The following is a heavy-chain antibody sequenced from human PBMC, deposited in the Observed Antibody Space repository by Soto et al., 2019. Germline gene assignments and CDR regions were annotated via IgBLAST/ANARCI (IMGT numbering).Heavy chain of an antibody. J-gene: IGHJ4*02. CDR2: STNSGTFA. D-gene: IGHD1-1*01. CDR1: GFTFSDYY. CDR3: ARSGDNYNLLDY. Sequence: QVQLVESGGGVVKPGGSLRLSCAASGFTFSDYYMSWIRQAPGKGLEWISYSTNSGTFARYADSVKGRFSISRDNATNSLYLQIDSLRGEDTAIYYCARSGDNYNLLDYWGQGTPVTVSS. V-gene: IGHV3-11*06.